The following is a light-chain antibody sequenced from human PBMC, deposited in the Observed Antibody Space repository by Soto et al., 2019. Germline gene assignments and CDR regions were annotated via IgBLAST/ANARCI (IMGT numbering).Light chain of an antibody. CDR2: DVS. J-gene: IGLJ2*01. V-gene: IGLV2-14*01. Sequence: ALTQPASVSGSPGQSITISCTGTSSDVGGYNYVSWYQQHPGKAPKLMIYDVSNRPSGVSNRFSGSKSGNTASLTISGLQAEDEADYYCSSYTSTEDVVFGGGTKLTVL. CDR1: SSDVGGYNY. CDR3: SSYTSTEDVV.